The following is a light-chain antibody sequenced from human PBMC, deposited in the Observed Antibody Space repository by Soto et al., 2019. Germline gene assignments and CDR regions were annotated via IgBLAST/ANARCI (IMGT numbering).Light chain of an antibody. CDR2: ENN. CDR1: SSNIGNNY. V-gene: IGLV1-51*02. J-gene: IGLJ2*01. Sequence: QSVLTQPPSVSAAPGQKVTISCSGSSSNIGNNYVSWYQQLPGTAPKLLIYENNKRPSGIPDRFSGSKSGTSATLGITGLQTGAEADYYCGTWDSSLSAGVFGGGTKLTVL. CDR3: GTWDSSLSAGV.